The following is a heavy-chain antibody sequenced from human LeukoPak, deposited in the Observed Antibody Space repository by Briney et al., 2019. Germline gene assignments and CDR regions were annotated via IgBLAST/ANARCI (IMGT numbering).Heavy chain of an antibody. Sequence: GGSLRLSCVASGFTFTTYGMHWVRQAPGKGLEWVAVISYDGSNKYYADSVKGRFTISRDNSKNTLYLQMNSLRAEDTAVYYCAKSGYSGYLYYFDYWGQGTLVTVSS. CDR1: GFTFTTYG. V-gene: IGHV3-30*18. J-gene: IGHJ4*02. CDR2: ISYDGSNK. CDR3: AKSGYSGYLYYFDY. D-gene: IGHD5-12*01.